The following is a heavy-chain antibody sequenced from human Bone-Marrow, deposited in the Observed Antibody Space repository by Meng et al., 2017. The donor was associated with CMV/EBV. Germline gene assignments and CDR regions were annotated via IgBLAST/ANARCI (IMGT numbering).Heavy chain of an antibody. CDR2: ISAYNVNT. CDR3: ATSPITLVRGVILNY. Sequence: ASVKVSCKASDYTFTSYGISWVRQAPGQGLEWMGWISAYNVNTKYSQKVQGRVTMTTDTSTNTAYMELRSLRSEDTAVYYCATSPITLVRGVILNYWGQGTLVTVSS. CDR1: DYTFTSYG. J-gene: IGHJ4*02. V-gene: IGHV1-18*01. D-gene: IGHD3-10*01.